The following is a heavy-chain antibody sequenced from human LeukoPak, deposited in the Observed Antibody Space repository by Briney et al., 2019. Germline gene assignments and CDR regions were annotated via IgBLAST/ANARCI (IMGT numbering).Heavy chain of an antibody. CDR1: GCSFTSYW. CDR2: IYPGDSDT. D-gene: IGHD1-26*01. V-gene: IGHV5-51*01. CDR3: ARRSGNFQADYNFDY. Sequence: GESLKISCKGSGCSFTSYWIGWVRQMPGKGLEWMGIIYPGDSDTRYSPSFQGQVTISADKSISTAYLQWSSLKASDTAMYYCARRSGNFQADYNFDYWGQGTLVTVSS. J-gene: IGHJ4*02.